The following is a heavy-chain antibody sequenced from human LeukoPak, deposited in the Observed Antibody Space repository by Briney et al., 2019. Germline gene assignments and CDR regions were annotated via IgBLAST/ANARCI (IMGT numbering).Heavy chain of an antibody. Sequence: SETLSLTCAVSGYSISSGYYWGWIRQPPGKGLEWIGSIYHSGSTYYNPSLKSRGTISVDTSKNQFSLKLSSVTAADTAVYYCAREGLDSPRVDAFDIWGQGTMVTVSS. CDR1: GYSISSGYY. D-gene: IGHD2-2*03. CDR3: AREGLDSPRVDAFDI. J-gene: IGHJ3*02. CDR2: IYHSGST. V-gene: IGHV4-38-2*02.